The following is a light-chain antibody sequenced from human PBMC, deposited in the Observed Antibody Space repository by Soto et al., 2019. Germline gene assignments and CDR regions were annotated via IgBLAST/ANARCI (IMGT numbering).Light chain of an antibody. J-gene: IGKJ4*01. CDR2: GIS. CDR3: QQYGSSPLT. V-gene: IGKV3-20*01. CDR1: QSISGK. Sequence: DIVMTKSPATLSLSPGERATLSCRASQSISGKLAWYQHRPGQAPRLLIYGISKRATDIPDRFSGSGSGTDFTLTISRLEPEDFAVYYCQQYGSSPLTFGGGTKVDI.